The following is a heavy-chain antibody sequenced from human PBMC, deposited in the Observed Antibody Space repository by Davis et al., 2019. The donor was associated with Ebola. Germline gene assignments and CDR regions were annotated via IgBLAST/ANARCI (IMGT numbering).Heavy chain of an antibody. CDR2: INHSGST. CDR1: GGSFSGSY. V-gene: IGHV4-34*01. Sequence: MPGGSLRLSCAVYGGSFSGSYWSWIRQPPGKGLEWIGEINHSGSTNYSPSLKSRVTISVDTSKNQFSLKLSSVTAADTAVYYCARSHSDWLLPFDYWGQGALATVSS. J-gene: IGHJ4*02. CDR3: ARSHSDWLLPFDY. D-gene: IGHD3-9*01.